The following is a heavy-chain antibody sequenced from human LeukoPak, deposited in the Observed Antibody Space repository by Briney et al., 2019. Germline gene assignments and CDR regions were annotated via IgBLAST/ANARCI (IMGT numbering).Heavy chain of an antibody. CDR2: ISAYNGNT. J-gene: IGHJ6*02. CDR3: AMARYCSGGSCYRKPNYYYYGMDV. CDR1: GYTFTSYG. D-gene: IGHD2-15*01. Sequence: GASVKVSCKASGYTFTSYGISWVRQAPGQGLEWMGWISAYNGNTNYAQKLQGRVTMTTDTSTSTAYMELRSLRSDDTAAYYCAMARYCSGGSCYRKPNYYYYGMDVWGQGTTVTVSS. V-gene: IGHV1-18*01.